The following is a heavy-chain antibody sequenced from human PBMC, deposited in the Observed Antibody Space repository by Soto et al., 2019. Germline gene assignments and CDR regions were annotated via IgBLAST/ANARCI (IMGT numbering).Heavy chain of an antibody. V-gene: IGHV4-61*01. CDR2: IYYSGST. D-gene: IGHD3-10*01. Sequence: SETLSLTCTVSGGSVSSGSYYWSWIRQPPGKGLEWIGYIYYSGSTNYNPSLKSRVTISVDTSKNQFSLKLSSVTAADTAVYYCARRYGGGFDFWGQGTLVTVSS. CDR1: GGSVSSGSYY. CDR3: ARRYGGGFDF. J-gene: IGHJ4*02.